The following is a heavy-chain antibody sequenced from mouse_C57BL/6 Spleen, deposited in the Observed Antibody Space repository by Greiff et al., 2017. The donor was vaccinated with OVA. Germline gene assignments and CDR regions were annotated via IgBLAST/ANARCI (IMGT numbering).Heavy chain of an antibody. J-gene: IGHJ1*03. CDR1: GYTFTSYW. CDR2: IDPSDSYT. CDR3: ARSTVVATGGYFDV. V-gene: IGHV1-59*01. Sequence: QVQLKQPGAELVRPGTSVKLSCKASGYTFTSYWMHWVKQRPGQGLEWIGVIDPSDSYTNYNQKFKGKATLTVDTSSSTAYMQLSSLTSEDSAVYYCARSTVVATGGYFDVWGTGTTVTVSS. D-gene: IGHD1-1*01.